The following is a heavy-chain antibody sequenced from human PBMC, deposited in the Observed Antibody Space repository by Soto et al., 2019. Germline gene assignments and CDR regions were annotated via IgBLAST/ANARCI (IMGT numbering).Heavy chain of an antibody. CDR3: ASMGTAAHYYYYGMDV. V-gene: IGHV4-34*01. CDR2: INHSGST. D-gene: IGHD6-13*01. Sequence: QVQLQQWGAGLLKPSETLSLTCAVYGGSFSGYYWSWIRQPPGKGLEWIGEINHSGSTNYNPSLKSRVTISVDTSKNQFSLKLSSVTAADTAVYYCASMGTAAHYYYYGMDVWGQGTTVTVSS. J-gene: IGHJ6*02. CDR1: GGSFSGYY.